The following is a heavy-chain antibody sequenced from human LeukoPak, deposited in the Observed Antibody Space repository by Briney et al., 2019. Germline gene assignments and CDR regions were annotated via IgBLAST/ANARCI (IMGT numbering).Heavy chain of an antibody. J-gene: IGHJ5*02. CDR1: GFTFKEYT. Sequence: GFLRLPCSGSGFTFKEYTMKWVRPSPGKGLPWVSYVSFGSSYISYADSLKGRFTISRDDAKSSVYLEMTSLRTDDTAVYYCARASTEYAVTDGFDTWGPGTLVTVSS. CDR3: ARASTEYAVTDGFDT. D-gene: IGHD4-17*01. CDR2: VSFGSSYI. V-gene: IGHV3-21*06.